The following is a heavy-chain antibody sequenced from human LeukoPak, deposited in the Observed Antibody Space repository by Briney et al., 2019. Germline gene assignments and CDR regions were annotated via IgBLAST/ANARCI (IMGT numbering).Heavy chain of an antibody. CDR1: GYTFTSYD. J-gene: IGHJ6*03. V-gene: IGHV1-8*01. CDR3: ARGGRWNYILGLRMGYYYYMDV. D-gene: IGHD1-7*01. Sequence: GASVKVSCKASGYTFTSYDINWVRQATGQGLEWMGWMNPNSGNTGYAQKFQGRVTMTRNTSISTAYMELSSLRSEDTAVYYCARGGRWNYILGLRMGYYYYMDVWGKGTTVTVSS. CDR2: MNPNSGNT.